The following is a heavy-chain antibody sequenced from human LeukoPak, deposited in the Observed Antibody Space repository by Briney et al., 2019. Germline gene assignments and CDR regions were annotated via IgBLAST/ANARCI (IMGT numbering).Heavy chain of an antibody. J-gene: IGHJ4*02. CDR1: GYTFTSYG. D-gene: IGHD3-3*01. V-gene: IGHV1-8*02. CDR2: MNPNSGNT. CDR3: ARGELTYYDFWSGYSPLYYFDY. Sequence: GASVKVSCKASGYTFTSYGINWVRQATGQGLEWMGWMNPNSGNTGYAQKFQGRVTMTRNTSISTAYMELSSLRSEDTAVYYCARGELTYYDFWSGYSPLYYFDYWGQGTLVTVSS.